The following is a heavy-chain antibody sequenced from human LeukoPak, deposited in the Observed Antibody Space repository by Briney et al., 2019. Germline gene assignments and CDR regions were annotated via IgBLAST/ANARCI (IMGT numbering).Heavy chain of an antibody. CDR1: GGSISSFY. J-gene: IGHJ5*02. Sequence: SETLSLTCTVSGGSISSFYWSWIRQPPGKGLEWIGYIYATGSTNYNPSLKSRVTISVDTSKNQFSLSLRSGTAADTAVYYCARHGSVRSPLGPWGKGTLVTVSS. CDR3: ARHGSVRSPLGP. CDR2: IYATGST. D-gene: IGHD3-10*01. V-gene: IGHV4-4*09.